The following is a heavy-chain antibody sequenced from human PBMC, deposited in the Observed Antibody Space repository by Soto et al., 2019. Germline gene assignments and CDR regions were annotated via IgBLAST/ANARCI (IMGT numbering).Heavy chain of an antibody. Sequence: QVQLVQSGAELQKPGSSVKVSCKASGGTFSSYAISWVRQAPGQGLEWMGGIIPIFGTANYAQKFQGRVTITADESTSTAFMELSSLRSEDKAVYYCARDRYYYDTQFYYHYYGMDVWGQGTTVTVSS. CDR1: GGTFSSYA. CDR2: IIPIFGTA. D-gene: IGHD3-22*01. J-gene: IGHJ6*02. CDR3: ARDRYYYDTQFYYHYYGMDV. V-gene: IGHV1-69*01.